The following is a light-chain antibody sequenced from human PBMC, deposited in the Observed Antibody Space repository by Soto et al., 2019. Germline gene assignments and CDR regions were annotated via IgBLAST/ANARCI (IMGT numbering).Light chain of an antibody. CDR2: DVS. V-gene: IGLV2-14*01. CDR3: SSYTSSSPYV. Sequence: QSALTQPASVSGSPGQSITIFCTGTSSDVGGYNYVSWYQQYPGKAPKLMIYDVSNRPSGVSNRFSGSKSGNTASLTISGLEAEDEADYYCSSYTSSSPYVFGTGTKVTVL. J-gene: IGLJ1*01. CDR1: SSDVGGYNY.